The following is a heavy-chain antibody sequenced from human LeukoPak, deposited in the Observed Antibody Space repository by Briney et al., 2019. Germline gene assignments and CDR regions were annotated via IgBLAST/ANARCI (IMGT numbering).Heavy chain of an antibody. Sequence: SETLSLTCAVCGYSISSGYYWGLIRQPPGNGLEWIGSIYHSGTAYYNPSLRSRVTISLDTSKSHFSLRLSSVTAADTAVYYCTNVDPGMGTNYWGQGTLVTVSS. J-gene: IGHJ4*02. V-gene: IGHV4-38-2*01. CDR2: IYHSGTA. CDR1: GYSISSGYY. CDR3: TNVDPGMGTNY. D-gene: IGHD5-18*01.